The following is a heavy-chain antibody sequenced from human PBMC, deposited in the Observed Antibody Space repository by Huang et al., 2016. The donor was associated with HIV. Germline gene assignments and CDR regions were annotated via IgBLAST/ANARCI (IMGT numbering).Heavy chain of an antibody. CDR1: GGSISSSSYY. CDR3: AAHGRIVGIPAAPLRFDP. J-gene: IGHJ5*02. Sequence: QLQLQKSGPGLVKPSETLSLTCTVSGGSISSSSYYWGGIRQPPGKGLEWIGSLYHWVTTYYTPSLKSRVTISVDTSRPQFSLKLSSVTAADTAVYYCAAHGRIVGIPAAPLRFDPWGQGTLVTVSS. D-gene: IGHD6-13*01. CDR2: LYHWVTT. V-gene: IGHV4-39*01.